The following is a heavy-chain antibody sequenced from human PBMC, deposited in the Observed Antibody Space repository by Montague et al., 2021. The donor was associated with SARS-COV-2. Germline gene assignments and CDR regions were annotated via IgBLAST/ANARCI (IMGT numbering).Heavy chain of an antibody. J-gene: IGHJ3*02. CDR1: GGSISDGGYS. D-gene: IGHD5-18*01. V-gene: IGHV4-31*03. CDR2: VYYSGST. Sequence: TRSLTCTVSGGSISDGGYSWTWIRQHPGKGLEWIGYVYYSGSTFYNPSLKSRITISVDTSKNQFPLKLSSVTAADTAVYYCAREGGRIQLWLRGDDAFNIWGQGTLVTVSS. CDR3: AREGGRIQLWLRGDDAFNI.